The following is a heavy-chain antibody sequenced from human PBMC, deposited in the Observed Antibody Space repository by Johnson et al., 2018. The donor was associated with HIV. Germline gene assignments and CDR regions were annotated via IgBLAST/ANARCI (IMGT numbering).Heavy chain of an antibody. CDR2: ISYDGSNK. V-gene: IGHV3-30*04. D-gene: IGHD3-10*01. J-gene: IGHJ3*02. Sequence: QVQLVESGGGVVQPGRSLRLSCAASGFTFSSHPMHWVRQAPGKGLEWVAVISYDGSNKYYADSVKGRFTISRDNSKNTLFLQMNSLRAEDTAVYYCARDPYTSAGNPFDIWGQGTRVTVS. CDR1: GFTFSSHP. CDR3: ARDPYTSAGNPFDI.